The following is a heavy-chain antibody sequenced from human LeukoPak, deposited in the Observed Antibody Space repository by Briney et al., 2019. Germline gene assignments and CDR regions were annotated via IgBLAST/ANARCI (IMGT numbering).Heavy chain of an antibody. V-gene: IGHV4-39*01. D-gene: IGHD4-23*01. CDR3: ARWVLRVVTFDY. CDR1: GGSIKSSTYY. Sequence: SETLSLTCTVSGGSIKSSTYYWGWIRQPPGKGLEWIGSIYYSGSTYYNPSLKSRVTISVDTSKNQFSLKLSSVTAADTAVYYCARWVLRVVTFDYWGQGTLVTVSS. CDR2: IYYSGST. J-gene: IGHJ4*02.